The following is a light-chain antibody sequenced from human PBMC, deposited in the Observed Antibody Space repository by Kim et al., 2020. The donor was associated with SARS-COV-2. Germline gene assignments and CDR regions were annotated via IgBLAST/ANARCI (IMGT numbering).Light chain of an antibody. J-gene: IGKJ2*03. Sequence: PGRRAHRSCRASQGVSSRYFGRYQQKPGQGPRPLIYGASRRANCNPDRFRGNGAGTDFPLTIRRLEPEDFAVYYCPEYGSSPSYSFGQGNQPE. CDR2: GAS. V-gene: IGKV3-20*01. CDR1: QGVSSRY. CDR3: PEYGSSPSYS.